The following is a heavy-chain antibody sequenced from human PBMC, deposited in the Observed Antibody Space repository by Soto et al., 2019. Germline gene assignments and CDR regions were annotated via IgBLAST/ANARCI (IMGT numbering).Heavy chain of an antibody. CDR3: ARDPWFDP. CDR1: EGTSGDYT. V-gene: IGHV3-21*01. CDR2: IRSISSDI. J-gene: IGHJ5*02. Sequence: RDSSGVAEGTSGDYTMNWVRQAPGKGLEWVSSIRSISSDIYYADSVKGRFTISRDNAKNSLYLQMNSLRAEDTAVYYWARDPWFDPWGQGTPVTVSS.